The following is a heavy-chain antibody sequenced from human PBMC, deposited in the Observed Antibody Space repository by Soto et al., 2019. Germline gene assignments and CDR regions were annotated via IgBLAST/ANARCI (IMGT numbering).Heavy chain of an antibody. Sequence: PGESLKISCQSSGYTFSNFWIGWVRQMPGKGLEWMGIINPGDSETRYSPPFQGQFTISVDKSVSTAYLQWSRLRASDTATYYCARHATYYDILSGYYFDYWGQGTPVTVSS. V-gene: IGHV5-51*01. CDR3: ARHATYYDILSGYYFDY. CDR2: INPGDSET. D-gene: IGHD3-9*01. CDR1: GYTFSNFW. J-gene: IGHJ4*02.